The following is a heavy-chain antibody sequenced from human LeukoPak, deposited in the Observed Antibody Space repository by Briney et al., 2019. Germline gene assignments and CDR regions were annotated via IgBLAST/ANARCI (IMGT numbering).Heavy chain of an antibody. Sequence: SETLSLTCTVSGGSISSSSHYWGWIRQPPGKGLEWIGSIYYSGSTYYNSSLKSRVTISVDTSKNQISLKLNSVTAADTAVYYCARHYVSLVRGVIINPPGYYWGQGALVTVSS. V-gene: IGHV4-39*01. CDR3: ARHYVSLVRGVIINPPGYY. D-gene: IGHD3-10*01. CDR1: GGSISSSSHY. CDR2: IYYSGST. J-gene: IGHJ4*02.